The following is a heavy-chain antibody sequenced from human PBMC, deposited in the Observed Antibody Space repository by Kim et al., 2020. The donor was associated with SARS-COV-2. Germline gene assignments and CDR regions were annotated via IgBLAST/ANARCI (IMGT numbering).Heavy chain of an antibody. Sequence: SETLSLTCTVSGGSISSSSYYWGWIRQPPWKGLEWIGSIYYSGSTYYNPSLKSRVTISVDTSKNQFSLKLSSVTAADTAVYYCARHYGRSYYYDSSGYYQTFDYWGQGTLVTVSS. V-gene: IGHV4-39*01. D-gene: IGHD3-22*01. J-gene: IGHJ4*02. CDR2: IYYSGST. CDR3: ARHYGRSYYYDSSGYYQTFDY. CDR1: GGSISSSSYY.